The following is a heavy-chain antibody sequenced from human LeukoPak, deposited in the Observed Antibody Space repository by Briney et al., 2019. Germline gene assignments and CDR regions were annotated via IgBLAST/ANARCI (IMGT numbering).Heavy chain of an antibody. Sequence: GGSLRLSCAASGFTFSSYAMSWVRQAPGKGLEWVSVIYSGGSTYYADSVKGRFTISRDNSKNTVYLQMNSLRAEDTAIFYCARALEEGAGYWGQGTLVTVSS. D-gene: IGHD6-6*01. J-gene: IGHJ4*02. CDR1: GFTFSSYA. CDR3: ARALEEGAGY. CDR2: IYSGGST. V-gene: IGHV3-23*03.